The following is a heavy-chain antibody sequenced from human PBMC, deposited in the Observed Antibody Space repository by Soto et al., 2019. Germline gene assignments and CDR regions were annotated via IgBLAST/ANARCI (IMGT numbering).Heavy chain of an antibody. V-gene: IGHV4-34*01. CDR2: INHSGST. Sequence: SETLSLTCAVYGGSFSGYYWSWIRQPPGKGLEWIGEINHSGSTNYNPSLKSRVTISVDTSKNQFSLKLSSVPAADTAVYYCARGGGYYDILTGYYNCWFDPWGQGTLVTVSS. D-gene: IGHD3-9*01. J-gene: IGHJ5*02. CDR3: ARGGGYYDILTGYYNCWFDP. CDR1: GGSFSGYY.